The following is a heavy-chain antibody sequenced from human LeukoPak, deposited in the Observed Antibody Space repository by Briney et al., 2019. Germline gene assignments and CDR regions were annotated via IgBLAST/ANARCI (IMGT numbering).Heavy chain of an antibody. CDR1: GGSISSSYW. V-gene: IGHV4-4*02. Sequence: PSETLSLTCTDSGGSISSSYWWSWVRQPPGGGLEWIGEISHTGRTNYSPSLKSRVTMSVDKSKNQFSLELTSVTAADTAIYYCAKGDDYLFDYWGQGTLVTVSS. CDR3: AKGDDYLFDY. CDR2: ISHTGRT. D-gene: IGHD2/OR15-2a*01. J-gene: IGHJ4*02.